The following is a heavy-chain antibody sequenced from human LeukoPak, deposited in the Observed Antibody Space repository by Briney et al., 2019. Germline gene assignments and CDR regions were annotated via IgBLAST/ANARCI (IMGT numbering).Heavy chain of an antibody. V-gene: IGHV4-59*08. CDR1: GGSINNYY. D-gene: IGHD2/OR15-2a*01. CDR2: VYYTGST. Sequence: SETLSLTCTVSGGSINNYYWSWVRQPPGAGLEWLAYVYYTGSTNYNPSLKTRLTISVDTSKNQFSLRLNSVTAADTAVYYCARFSQYYDSPTHYLDYWGQGTLVTVSS. CDR3: ARFSQYYDSPTHYLDY. J-gene: IGHJ4*02.